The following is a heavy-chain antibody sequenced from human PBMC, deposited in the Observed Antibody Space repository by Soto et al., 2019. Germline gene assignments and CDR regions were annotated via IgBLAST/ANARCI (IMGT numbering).Heavy chain of an antibody. CDR2: IDPSDSYT. V-gene: IGHV5-10-1*01. D-gene: IGHD2-2*01. CDR1: GYSFTSYW. CDR3: ARVWVVPAADPYYYYYGMDV. Sequence: PGVSQRNSCKGSGYSFTSYWISWVRQMPGKGLEWMGRIDPSDSYTNYSPSFQGHVTISADKSISTAYLQWSSLKASDTAMYYCARVWVVPAADPYYYYYGMDVWGQGTTVTVSS. J-gene: IGHJ6*02.